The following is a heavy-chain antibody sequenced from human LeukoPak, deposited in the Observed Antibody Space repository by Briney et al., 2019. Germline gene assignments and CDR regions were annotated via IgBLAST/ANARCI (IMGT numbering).Heavy chain of an antibody. CDR1: GGSISSYY. Sequence: PSETLSLTCTVSGGSISSYYWSWIRQPAGKGLEWIGRIYTSGSTNYNPSLKSRVTMSVDTSKNQFSLKLSSVTAADTDMYYCTREAGNTQYFDYWGQGTLVTVSS. D-gene: IGHD1-1*01. CDR3: TREAGNTQYFDY. CDR2: IYTSGST. V-gene: IGHV4-4*07. J-gene: IGHJ4*02.